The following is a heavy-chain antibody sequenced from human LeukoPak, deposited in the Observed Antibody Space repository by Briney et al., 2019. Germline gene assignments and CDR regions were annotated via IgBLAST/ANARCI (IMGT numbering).Heavy chain of an antibody. CDR1: GGSFSGYS. CDR3: ARGAPGVRVRGMMDY. D-gene: IGHD3-10*01. V-gene: IGHV4-34*01. CDR2: INHSGST. Sequence: PSETLSLTCAVYGGSFSGYSWSWIRQPPGKGLEWIGEINHSGSTNYNPSLKSRVTMSVDTSKNQFSLKLSSVTAAGTAVYYCARGAPGVRVRGMMDYWGQGTLVTVSS. J-gene: IGHJ4*02.